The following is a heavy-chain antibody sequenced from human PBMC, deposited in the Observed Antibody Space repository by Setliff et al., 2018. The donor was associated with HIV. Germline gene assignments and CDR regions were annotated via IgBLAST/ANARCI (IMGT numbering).Heavy chain of an antibody. D-gene: IGHD3-10*01. CDR2: INAGNGNI. V-gene: IGHV1-3*01. J-gene: IGHJ5*02. CDR3: ARGKGVYYGSGLNWFDP. CDR1: GYTFTSYA. Sequence: ASVKVSCKASGYTFTSYAMHWVRQAPGQRLEWMGWINAGNGNIKYSQKSQGRVTITRDTSASTAYMELSSLRSEDTAVYYCARGKGVYYGSGLNWFDPWGQGTLVTVSS.